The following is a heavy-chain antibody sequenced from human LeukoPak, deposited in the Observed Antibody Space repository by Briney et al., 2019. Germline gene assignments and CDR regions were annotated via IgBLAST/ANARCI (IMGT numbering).Heavy chain of an antibody. CDR1: GGSFSGYY. CDR2: INHSGST. J-gene: IGHJ4*02. D-gene: IGHD3-10*01. CDR3: ARDRNLWFGEVYFDY. Sequence: PSETLSLTCAVYGGSFSGYYWSWIRQPPGKGLEWIGEINHSGSTNYNPSLKSRVTISVDTSQNQFSLKLSSVTAADTAVYYCARDRNLWFGEVYFDYWGQGTLVTVSS. V-gene: IGHV4-34*01.